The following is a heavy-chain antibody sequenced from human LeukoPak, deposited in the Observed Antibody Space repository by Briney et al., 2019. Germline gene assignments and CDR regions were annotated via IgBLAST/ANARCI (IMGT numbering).Heavy chain of an antibody. CDR3: ARHRDTRYCSSTSCYNFDY. Sequence: ASVKVSCKASGYTFTDYYMYWVRQAPGQGLEWMGWISAYNGNTNYAQKLQGRVTMTTDTSTSTAYMELRSLRSDDTAVYYCARHRDTRYCSSTSCYNFDYWGQGTLVTVSS. CDR2: ISAYNGNT. D-gene: IGHD2-2*02. J-gene: IGHJ4*02. CDR1: GYTFTDYY. V-gene: IGHV1-18*04.